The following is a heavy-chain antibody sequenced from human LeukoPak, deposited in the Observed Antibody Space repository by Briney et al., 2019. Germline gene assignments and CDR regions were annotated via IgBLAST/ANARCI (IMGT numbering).Heavy chain of an antibody. D-gene: IGHD3-9*01. CDR3: ARVTGYYEETYFQH. CDR2: IKQDGSEK. CDR1: GFSFSSNW. Sequence: PGGSLRLSCTASGFSFSSNWMSWVRQAPGKGLEWVANIKQDGSEKYYVDSVKGRFTISRDNAKNSLYLQMNSLRAEDTAVYYCARVTGYYEETYFQHWGQGTLVTVSS. J-gene: IGHJ1*01. V-gene: IGHV3-7*01.